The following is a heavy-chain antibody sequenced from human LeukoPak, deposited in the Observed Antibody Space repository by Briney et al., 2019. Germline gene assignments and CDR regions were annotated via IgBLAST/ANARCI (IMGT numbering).Heavy chain of an antibody. CDR2: IYYGGST. CDR1: GGSISSSSYY. CDR3: ARLWAVGATSEVDP. D-gene: IGHD1-26*01. Sequence: PSETLSLTCTVSGGSISSSSYYCGWIRQPPGKGLEWIGSIYYGGSTYYNPSLKSRVTISVDTSKNQFSLKLSSVTAADTAVYYCARLWAVGATSEVDPWGQGTLVTVSS. V-gene: IGHV4-39*01. J-gene: IGHJ5*02.